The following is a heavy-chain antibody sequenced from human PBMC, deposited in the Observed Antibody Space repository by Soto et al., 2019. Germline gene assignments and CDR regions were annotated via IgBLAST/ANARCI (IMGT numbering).Heavy chain of an antibody. CDR2: IDPSDSYT. V-gene: IGHV5-10-1*01. CDR1: AYSFTSSS. J-gene: IGHJ6*02. Sequence: GYSVKISRKGSAYSFTSSSSSCVRQLPGKGLEWMGRIDPSDSYTNYSPSFQGHVTISADKSISTAYLQWSSLKASDTAMYYCASPAGWEQDYYYYGMDVWGQGNKV. D-gene: IGHD1-26*01. CDR3: ASPAGWEQDYYYYGMDV.